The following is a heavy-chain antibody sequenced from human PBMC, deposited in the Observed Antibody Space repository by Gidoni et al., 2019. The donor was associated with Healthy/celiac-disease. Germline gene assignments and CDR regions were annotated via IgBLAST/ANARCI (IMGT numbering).Heavy chain of an antibody. J-gene: IGHJ4*02. D-gene: IGHD3-10*01. V-gene: IGHV3-23*01. CDR2: ISGSGGST. CDR3: AKGSTMVRGVIGNY. Sequence: EVQLLESGGGLVQPGGSLRLSCAASGFTFSSYAMSWVRQAPGKGLEWVSAISGSGGSTYYADAVKGRFTITRDNSKNTLYLQRNSLRAEDTAVYYCAKGSTMVRGVIGNYWGQGTLVTVS. CDR1: GFTFSSYA.